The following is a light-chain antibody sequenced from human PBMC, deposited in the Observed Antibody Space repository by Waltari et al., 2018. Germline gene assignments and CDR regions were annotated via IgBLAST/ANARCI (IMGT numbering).Light chain of an antibody. V-gene: IGLV7-46*01. CDR3: MLYYSGSWV. Sequence: QAVVTQEPSLTVPPGGTVTLTCGSSTGAVTSGHYPYWFQQEPGQAPRPLIYDTNNKHSWTPARFSGFLLGGKAALTLSGAQPEDEADYYCMLYYSGSWVFGGGTKLTVL. J-gene: IGLJ3*02. CDR1: TGAVTSGHY. CDR2: DTN.